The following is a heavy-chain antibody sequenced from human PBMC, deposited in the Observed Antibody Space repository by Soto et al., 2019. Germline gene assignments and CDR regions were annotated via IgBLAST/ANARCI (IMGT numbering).Heavy chain of an antibody. CDR1: GFTFSNYA. D-gene: IGHD3-16*02. J-gene: IGHJ4*02. V-gene: IGHV3-30*01. CDR3: ARDVSGSYTMDY. Sequence: HPGGSLRLSCAASGFTFSNYAIHWVRQAPGKGLEWMAVISYDGSNKFYADSVKGRVTISRDNSKNTLYLQMNSLRAEDTATYYCARDVSGSYTMDYWGQGTLVTV. CDR2: ISYDGSNK.